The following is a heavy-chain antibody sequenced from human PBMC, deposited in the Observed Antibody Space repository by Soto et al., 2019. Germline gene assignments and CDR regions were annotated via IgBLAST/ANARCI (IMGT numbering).Heavy chain of an antibody. CDR1: GFTFSSYG. CDR3: AKDLGIQLWYGHGMDV. J-gene: IGHJ6*02. Sequence: GGSLRLSCAASGFTFSSYGMHWVRQAPGKGLEWVAVISYDGSNKYYADSVKGRFTISRDNSKNTLYLQMNSLRAEDTAVYYCAKDLGIQLWYGHGMDVWGQGTTVTV. D-gene: IGHD5-18*01. CDR2: ISYDGSNK. V-gene: IGHV3-30*18.